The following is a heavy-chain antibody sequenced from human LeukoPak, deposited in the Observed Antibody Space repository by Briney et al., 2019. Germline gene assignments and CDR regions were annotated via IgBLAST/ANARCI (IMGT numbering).Heavy chain of an antibody. V-gene: IGHV1-18*01. Sequence: ASVKVSCKASGYTFTSYGISWVRQAPGQGLEWMGWISAYNGNTNYAQKFQGRVTMTTDTSTSTAYMELRSLRSDDTAVYYCARFYCSSTSCRGHAFDIWGQGTMVTVSS. D-gene: IGHD2-2*01. CDR3: ARFYCSSTSCRGHAFDI. CDR2: ISAYNGNT. J-gene: IGHJ3*02. CDR1: GYTFTSYG.